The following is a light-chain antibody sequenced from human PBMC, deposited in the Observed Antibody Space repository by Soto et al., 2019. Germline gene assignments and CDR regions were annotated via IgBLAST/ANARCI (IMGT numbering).Light chain of an antibody. J-gene: IGLJ1*01. V-gene: IGLV2-14*01. Sequence: QPASVSGSPGQSITISCTGTSSDVGGYNYVSWYQQHPGKAPKFMIYDVSNRPSGVSNRFSGSKSGNTASLTISGLQAEDEADYYCSSYTTSNTRQIVFGTGTKVTVL. CDR2: DVS. CDR3: SSYTTSNTRQIV. CDR1: SSDVGGYNY.